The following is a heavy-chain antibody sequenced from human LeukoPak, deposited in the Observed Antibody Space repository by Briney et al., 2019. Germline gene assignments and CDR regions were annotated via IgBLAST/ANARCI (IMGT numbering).Heavy chain of an antibody. CDR2: IWYDGSNK. J-gene: IGHJ5*02. CDR3: ARRIVGATNWFDP. D-gene: IGHD1-26*01. V-gene: IGHV3-33*03. CDR1: GFTFSNFD. Sequence: PGGSLRLSCAACGFTFSNFDMHWVRQAPGKGLEWVAVIWYDGSNKYYADSVKGRFTISRDNAKNSLYLQMNSLRAEDTALYYCARRIVGATNWFDPWGQGTLVTVSS.